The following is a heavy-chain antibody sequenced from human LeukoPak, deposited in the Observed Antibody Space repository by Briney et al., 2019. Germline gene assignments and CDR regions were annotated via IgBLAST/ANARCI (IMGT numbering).Heavy chain of an antibody. V-gene: IGHV3-74*01. D-gene: IGHD3-22*01. CDR1: GFTFSSYW. CDR2: INSDGSST. J-gene: IGHJ4*02. CDR3: ARTNYYDSSFDY. Sequence: RGSLRLSCAASGFTFSSYWMHWVRQAPGKGLVWVSRINSDGSSTSYADSVKGRFTISRDNAKNTLYLQMNSLRAEDTAVYYCARTNYYDSSFDYWGQGTLVTVSS.